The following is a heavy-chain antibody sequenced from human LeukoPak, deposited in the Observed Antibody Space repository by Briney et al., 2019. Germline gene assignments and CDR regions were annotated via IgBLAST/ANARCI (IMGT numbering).Heavy chain of an antibody. D-gene: IGHD2-15*01. CDR2: MKQDGSEK. V-gene: IGHV3-7*01. J-gene: IGHJ4*02. Sequence: PGGSLRLSCAASGFTFSSYWMSWVRQAPGKGLEWVANMKQDGSEKYYVDSVKGRFTISRDNAKNSLYLQMNSLRAEDTAVYYCAREGDTVGYCSGGSCYADYWGQGTLVTVSS. CDR3: AREGDTVGYCSGGSCYADY. CDR1: GFTFSSYW.